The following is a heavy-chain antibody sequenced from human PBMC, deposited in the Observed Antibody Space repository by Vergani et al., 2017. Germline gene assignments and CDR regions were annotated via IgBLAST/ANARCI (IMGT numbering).Heavy chain of an antibody. J-gene: IGHJ4*02. CDR2: ISSSGSTI. Sequence: QVQLVESGGGLVKPGGSLRLSCAASGFTFSDYYMSWIRQAPGQGLEWVSYISSSGSTIYYADPVKGRFTISRDNAKNSLYLQMNSLRAEDTAVYYCARDRDSSGWYVFFSSPDYWGQGTLVTVSS. CDR3: ARDRDSSGWYVFFSSPDY. CDR1: GFTFSDYY. V-gene: IGHV3-11*01. D-gene: IGHD6-19*01.